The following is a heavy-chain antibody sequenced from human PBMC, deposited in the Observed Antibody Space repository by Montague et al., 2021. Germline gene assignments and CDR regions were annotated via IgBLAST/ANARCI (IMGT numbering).Heavy chain of an antibody. J-gene: IGHJ5*02. CDR3: ARSLYCIGGSCYSGFDP. V-gene: IGHV4-39*01. Sequence: SETLSLTCTVSGGSISSNSYWWAWIRQPPGKGPEYVGTTFNTGSSYYSPSLKSRVTISVDTSKNQFSLRLSAVTAADTAVYYCARSLYCIGGSCYSGFDPWGQGTLVTASS. CDR1: GGSISSNSYW. D-gene: IGHD2-15*01. CDR2: TFNTGSS.